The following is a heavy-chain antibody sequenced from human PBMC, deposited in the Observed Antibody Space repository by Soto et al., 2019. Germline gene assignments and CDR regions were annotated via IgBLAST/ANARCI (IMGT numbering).Heavy chain of an antibody. V-gene: IGHV4-34*01. CDR2: INHSGST. CDR1: GGSVSGYY. J-gene: IGHJ5*02. CDR3: ARTIYYDILTGYPVPHWFDP. Sequence: SETLSLTCALYGGSVSGYYWSWIRQPPGKGLAWIGEINHSGSTNYNPSLKSRVTISVDTSKNQFSLKLGSVTAADTAVYYCARTIYYDILTGYPVPHWFDPWGQGTLVTVSS. D-gene: IGHD3-9*01.